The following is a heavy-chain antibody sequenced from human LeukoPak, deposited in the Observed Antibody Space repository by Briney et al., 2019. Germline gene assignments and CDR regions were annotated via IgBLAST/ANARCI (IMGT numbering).Heavy chain of an antibody. CDR3: AREVEYYDSSGYLTLFDY. J-gene: IGHJ4*02. CDR1: GGSISSYY. CDR2: IYYSGST. D-gene: IGHD3-22*01. V-gene: IGHV4-59*01. Sequence: SETLSLTCTVSGGSISSYYWSWIRQPPGKGLEWIGYIYYSGSTNYNPSLKSRVTISVDTSKNQFSLKLSSVTAADTAVYYCAREVEYYDSSGYLTLFDYWGQGILVTVSS.